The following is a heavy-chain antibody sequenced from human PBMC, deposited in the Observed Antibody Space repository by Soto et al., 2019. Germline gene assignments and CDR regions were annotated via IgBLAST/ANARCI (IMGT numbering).Heavy chain of an antibody. V-gene: IGHV3-48*02. D-gene: IGHD3-16*02. Sequence: EVQLVESGGGLVQPGGSLRLSCAASGFTFSSYSMNWVRQAPGKGLEWVSYISSSSSTIYYADSVKGRFTISRDNAKNSLYLQMNSLRDEDTAVYYCARVEGDYVWGSYRTYNWFDPWGQGTLVTVSS. CDR3: ARVEGDYVWGSYRTYNWFDP. CDR2: ISSSSSTI. J-gene: IGHJ5*02. CDR1: GFTFSSYS.